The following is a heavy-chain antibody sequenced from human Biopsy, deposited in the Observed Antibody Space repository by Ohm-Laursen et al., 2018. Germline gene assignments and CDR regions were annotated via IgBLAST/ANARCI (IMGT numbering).Heavy chain of an antibody. CDR1: EGTFSNYG. V-gene: IGHV1-69*06. CDR2: NIPILGTG. J-gene: IGHJ1*01. Sequence: SVKVSCKVPEGTFSNYGVNWVRQAPGQGLEWLGGNIPILGTGNYAHQFQDRVTVVADTSTSTATMELRSLRSDDTAVYYCAAKLTGYFHHWGQGTLVIVSS. CDR3: AAKLTGYFHH. D-gene: IGHD3-9*01.